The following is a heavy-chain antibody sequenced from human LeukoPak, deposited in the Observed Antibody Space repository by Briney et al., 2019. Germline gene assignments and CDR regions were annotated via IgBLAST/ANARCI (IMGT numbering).Heavy chain of an antibody. Sequence: GGSLRLSCAASGFTFSNYWMHWVRQAPGKGLVWVSRINSDGSTTSYADSVKGRFTISRDNAKNTLHLRMNSLRAEDTAVYYCARGAMVRGVITDPPYYFDYWGQGTLVTVSS. CDR1: GFTFSNYW. V-gene: IGHV3-74*01. D-gene: IGHD3-10*01. CDR3: ARGAMVRGVITDPPYYFDY. CDR2: INSDGSTT. J-gene: IGHJ4*02.